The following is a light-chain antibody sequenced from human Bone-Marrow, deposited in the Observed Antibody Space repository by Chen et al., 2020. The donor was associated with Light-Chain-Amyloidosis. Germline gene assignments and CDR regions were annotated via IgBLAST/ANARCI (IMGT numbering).Light chain of an antibody. CDR1: SGSIATNY. Sequence: NFMLTPPHSVSESPGKTVIISCTRSSGSIATNYVQWYQQRPGRSPTTLIYEDDQRPSGVPARFSGSIDRSSNSASLTSSGLKTEDEADYYCQSYQGSSQGMFGGGTKLTVL. J-gene: IGLJ3*02. V-gene: IGLV6-57*01. CDR3: QSYQGSSQGM. CDR2: EDD.